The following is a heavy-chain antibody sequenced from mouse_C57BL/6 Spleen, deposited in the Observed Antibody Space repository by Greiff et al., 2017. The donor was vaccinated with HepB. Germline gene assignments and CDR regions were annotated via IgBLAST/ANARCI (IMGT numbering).Heavy chain of an antibody. D-gene: IGHD1-1*01. V-gene: IGHV1-55*01. J-gene: IGHJ3*01. Sequence: VQLQQPGAELVKPGASVKMSYKASGYTFTSYWITWVKQRPGQGLEWIGDIYPGSGSTNYNEKFKSKATLTVDTSSSTAYMQLSSLTSEDSAVYYCAREGYYYGSSAWFAYWGQGTLVTVSA. CDR2: IYPGSGST. CDR3: AREGYYYGSSAWFAY. CDR1: GYTFTSYW.